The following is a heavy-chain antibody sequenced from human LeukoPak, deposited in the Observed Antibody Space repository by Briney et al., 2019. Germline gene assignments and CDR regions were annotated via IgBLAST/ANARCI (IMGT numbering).Heavy chain of an antibody. D-gene: IGHD3-3*01. CDR2: IYHSGNT. J-gene: IGHJ4*02. V-gene: IGHV4-34*01. CDR1: GGSFSGYY. Sequence: SETLSLTCAVYGGSFSGYYWSWIRQPPGKGLEWIGYIYHSGNTYYNPSLKSRLTISVDTPRNQFSLKLRSVTAADTAVYYCARGGTRITIVGVVINDFDYWGQGTLVTVSS. CDR3: ARGGTRITIVGVVINDFDY.